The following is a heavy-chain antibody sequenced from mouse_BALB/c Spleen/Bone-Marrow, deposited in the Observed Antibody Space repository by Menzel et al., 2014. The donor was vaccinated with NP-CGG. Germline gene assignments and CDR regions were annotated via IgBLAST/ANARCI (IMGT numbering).Heavy chain of an antibody. J-gene: IGHJ1*01. CDR2: IFPGDSTT. CDR3: VRSRLRDWYFDV. Sequence: VQGVESGVELVKPGASVKLSCKASGNTFTSYDINWVRQRPEQGLEWIGWIFPGDSTTKYNEKFKGKATLSTDKSSSTVHMQLSRLTSEDSAVYFCVRSRLRDWYFDVWGAGTTATISS. CDR1: GNTFTSYD. V-gene: IGHV1S56*01. D-gene: IGHD1-2*01.